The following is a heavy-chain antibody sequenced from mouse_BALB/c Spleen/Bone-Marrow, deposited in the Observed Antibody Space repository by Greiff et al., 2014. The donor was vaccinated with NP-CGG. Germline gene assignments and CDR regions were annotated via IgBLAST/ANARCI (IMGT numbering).Heavy chain of an antibody. J-gene: IGHJ1*01. CDR2: INPTNGGT. CDR1: GYTFTRYY. Sequence: LQKSGAELVKPGASVKLSCKASGYTFTRYYMYWVKQRPGQGLEWIGEINPTNGGTNFNEKFKSKATLTVDKSSSTAYMQLSSLTSEDSAVYYCTRSNYGYWYFDVWGAGTTVTVSS. D-gene: IGHD1-1*01. V-gene: IGHV1S81*02. CDR3: TRSNYGYWYFDV.